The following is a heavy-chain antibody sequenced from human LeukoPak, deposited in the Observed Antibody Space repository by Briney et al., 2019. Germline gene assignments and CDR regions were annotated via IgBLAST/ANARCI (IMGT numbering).Heavy chain of an antibody. V-gene: IGHV3-21*01. D-gene: IGHD3-10*01. CDR1: GFTFSSYS. J-gene: IGHJ4*02. Sequence: PGGSLRLSCAASGFTFSSYSMNWVRQAPGKGLEWVSSISSSSSYIYYADSVKGRFTISRDNAKNSLYLQMNSLRAEDTAVYYCAKDQGDYGSGSFNLFDYWGQGTLVTVSS. CDR2: ISSSSSYI. CDR3: AKDQGDYGSGSFNLFDY.